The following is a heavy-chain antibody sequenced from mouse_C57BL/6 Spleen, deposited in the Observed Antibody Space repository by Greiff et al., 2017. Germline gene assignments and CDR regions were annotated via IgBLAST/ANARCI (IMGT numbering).Heavy chain of an antibody. J-gene: IGHJ4*01. CDR3: ARGGGLRRGGYAMGD. CDR2: INYDGSSP. D-gene: IGHD2-4*01. Sequence: EVQLVESEGGLVQPGSSMKLSCTASGFTFSDYYMAWVRQVPEKGLEWVANINYDGSSPYSLDSLNSRFIIARDNAKNILYLEMSSLKSEDTATYYCARGGGLRRGGYAMGDWGQGTSVTVSS. CDR1: GFTFSDYY. V-gene: IGHV5-16*01.